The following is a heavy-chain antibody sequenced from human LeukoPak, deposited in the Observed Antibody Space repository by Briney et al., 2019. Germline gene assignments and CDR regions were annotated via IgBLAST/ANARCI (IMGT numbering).Heavy chain of an antibody. V-gene: IGHV3-21*01. CDR3: ARSNYDSSGYYFPITFNWFDP. J-gene: IGHJ5*02. CDR1: GFTFSSYE. D-gene: IGHD3-22*01. CDR2: ISSSSSYI. Sequence: GGSLRLSCAASGFTFSSYEMNWVRQAPGKGLEWVSSISSSSSYIYYADSVKGRFTISRDNAKNSLYLQMNSLRAEDTAVYYCARSNYDSSGYYFPITFNWFDPWGQGTLVTVSS.